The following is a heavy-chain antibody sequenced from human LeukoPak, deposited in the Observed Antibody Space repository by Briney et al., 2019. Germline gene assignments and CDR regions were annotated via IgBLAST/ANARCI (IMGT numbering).Heavy chain of an antibody. CDR3: ARDNGPYRVFDY. D-gene: IGHD4-11*01. Sequence: ASVKVSCKASGYTFTSYYMHWVRRAPGQGLEWMGIINPSGGSTSYAQKFQGRVTMTRDMSTSTVYMELSSLRSEDTAVYYCARDNGPYRVFDYWGQGTLVTVSS. J-gene: IGHJ4*02. CDR2: INPSGGST. CDR1: GYTFTSYY. V-gene: IGHV1-46*01.